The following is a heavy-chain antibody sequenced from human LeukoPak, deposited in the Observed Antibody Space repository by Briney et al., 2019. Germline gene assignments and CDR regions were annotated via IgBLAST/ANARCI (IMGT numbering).Heavy chain of an antibody. CDR3: ARDIRSWFGEFGNYYYYYYMDV. D-gene: IGHD3-10*01. J-gene: IGHJ6*03. CDR2: IYTSGST. CDR1: GGSISSYY. Sequence: SETLSLTCTVSGGSISSYYWSWIRQPAGEGLEWIGRIYTSGSTNYNPSLKSRVTMSVDTSKNQFSLKLSSVTAADTAVYYCARDIRSWFGEFGNYYYYYYMDVWGKGTTVTISS. V-gene: IGHV4-4*07.